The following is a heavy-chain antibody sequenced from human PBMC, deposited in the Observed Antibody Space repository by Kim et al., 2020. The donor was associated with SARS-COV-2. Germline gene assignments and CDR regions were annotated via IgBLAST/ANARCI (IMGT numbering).Heavy chain of an antibody. J-gene: IGHJ4*02. Sequence: SQTLSLTCTVSGGSISSGDYYWSWIRQPPGKGLEWIGYIYYSGSTYYNPSLKSRVTISVDTSKNQFSLKLSSVNAADTAVYYCARARITMIVVVTHFDYWGQGTLVTVSS. V-gene: IGHV4-30-4*01. CDR3: ARARITMIVVVTHFDY. CDR2: IYYSGST. CDR1: GGSISSGDYY. D-gene: IGHD3-22*01.